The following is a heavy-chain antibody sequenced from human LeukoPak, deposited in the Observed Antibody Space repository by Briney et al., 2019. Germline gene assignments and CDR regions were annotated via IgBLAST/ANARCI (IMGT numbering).Heavy chain of an antibody. Sequence: GASVKVSCKASGYTFTGYYMHWVRQAPGQGLEWMGRINPDSGGTNYAPKFQGRVTMTRDTSISTAYMELSRLRSDDTAVYYCARESSSTGVDYWGQGTLSPSPQ. J-gene: IGHJ4*02. V-gene: IGHV1-2*06. D-gene: IGHD1-26*01. CDR3: ARESSSTGVDY. CDR2: INPDSGGT. CDR1: GYTFTGYY.